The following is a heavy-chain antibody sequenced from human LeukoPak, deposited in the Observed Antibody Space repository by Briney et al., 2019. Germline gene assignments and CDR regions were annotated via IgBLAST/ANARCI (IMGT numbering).Heavy chain of an antibody. V-gene: IGHV5-51*01. J-gene: IGHJ4*02. CDR3: ARHYYASGSYYNDY. D-gene: IGHD3-10*01. Sequence: GASVKVSCKASGYTFTSYGIGWVRQMPGKGLEWMGIIYPGDSDTRYSPSFQGQVTISADKSISTAYLQWSSLKASDTAMYYCARHYYASGSYYNDYWGQGTLVTVSS. CDR1: GYTFTSYG. CDR2: IYPGDSDT.